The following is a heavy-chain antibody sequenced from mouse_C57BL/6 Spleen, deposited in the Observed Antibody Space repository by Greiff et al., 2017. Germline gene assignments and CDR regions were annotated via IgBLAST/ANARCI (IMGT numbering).Heavy chain of an antibody. CDR1: GYTFTSYW. V-gene: IGHV1-55*01. CDR3: ARDSYYGSSYHYAMDY. CDR2: IYPGSGST. Sequence: VQLQQPGAELVKPGASVKMSCKASGYTFTSYWITWVKQRPGQGLEWIGDIYPGSGSTNYNEKFKSKATLTVDTSSSTAYMQLSSLTSEDSAVYYGARDSYYGSSYHYAMDYWGQGTSVTVSS. J-gene: IGHJ4*01. D-gene: IGHD1-1*01.